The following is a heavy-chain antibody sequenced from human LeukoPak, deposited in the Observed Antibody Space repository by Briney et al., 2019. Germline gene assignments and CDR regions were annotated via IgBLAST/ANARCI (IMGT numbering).Heavy chain of an antibody. CDR1: GGSISSYY. D-gene: IGHD2-15*01. Sequence: SETLSLTCTVSGGSISSYYWSWIRQPPGKGLEWIGYIYYSGSTNYNPSLKSRVTISVDTSKNQFSLKLSSVTAADTALYYCARDRASAGGFDYWGQGTLVTVSS. CDR3: ARDRASAGGFDY. V-gene: IGHV4-59*01. CDR2: IYYSGST. J-gene: IGHJ4*02.